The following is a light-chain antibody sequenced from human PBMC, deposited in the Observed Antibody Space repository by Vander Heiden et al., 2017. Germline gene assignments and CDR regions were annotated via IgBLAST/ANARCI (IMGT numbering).Light chain of an antibody. CDR1: KLGNKY. Sequence: SHESTQAPSVSVSPGQTGSIPCSGDKLGNKYACWYQQKPGQSPVLVIYQDTKRPSGIPERFSGSNSGNTATLTISGTQAMDEADYYCQAWDSSTDVVFGGGTKLTVL. CDR2: QDT. V-gene: IGLV3-1*01. CDR3: QAWDSSTDVV. J-gene: IGLJ2*01.